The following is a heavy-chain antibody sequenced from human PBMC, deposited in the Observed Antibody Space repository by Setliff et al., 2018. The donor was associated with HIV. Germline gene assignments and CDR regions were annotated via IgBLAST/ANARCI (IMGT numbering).Heavy chain of an antibody. CDR3: ARDSAAAAPWGFDYYYYGMDV. Sequence: PGGSLRLSCAASGFTFSAHGMHWVRQAPGKGLEWVSSISSSSSYIYYADSVKGRFTISRDNAKNSLYLQMNSLRAKDTAVYYCARDSAAAAPWGFDYYYYGMDVWGQGTTVTVSS. CDR2: ISSSSSYI. J-gene: IGHJ6*02. CDR1: GFTFSAHG. V-gene: IGHV3-21*01. D-gene: IGHD6-13*01.